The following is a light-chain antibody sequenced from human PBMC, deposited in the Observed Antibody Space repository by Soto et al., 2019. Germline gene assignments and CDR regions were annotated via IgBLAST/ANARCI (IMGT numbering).Light chain of an antibody. CDR3: SSYTSSSTVV. V-gene: IGLV2-14*01. CDR1: SSDVGGYNY. J-gene: IGLJ2*01. CDR2: DVS. Sequence: QSAPTQPASVSGSPGQSITISCTGTSSDVGGYNYVSWYQQHPGKAPKLMIYDVSNRPWGVSNRFSGAKSGNTACLTISGLQAEDEADYYCSSYTSSSTVVFGGGTTLTVL.